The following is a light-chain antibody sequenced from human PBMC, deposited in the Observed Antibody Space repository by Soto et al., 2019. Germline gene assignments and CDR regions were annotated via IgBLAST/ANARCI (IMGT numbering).Light chain of an antibody. Sequence: EIVLTQSPGTLSLSPGERATLSCRASQSVSSNLAWCQQRPGQAPRLLIYGASTRAAGIPDRFSGSGSGTDFTLTITRLEPEDSAVYFCQQYTGPPTTFGQGTRLVI. J-gene: IGKJ5*01. CDR2: GAS. V-gene: IGKV3-20*01. CDR1: QSVSSN. CDR3: QQYTGPPTT.